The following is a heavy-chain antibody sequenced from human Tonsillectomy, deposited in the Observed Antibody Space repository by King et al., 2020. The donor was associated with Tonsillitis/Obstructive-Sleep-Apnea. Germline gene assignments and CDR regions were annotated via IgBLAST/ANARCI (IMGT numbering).Heavy chain of an antibody. CDR1: GYTFTSYA. CDR3: ARDAIPMTTVTIGGEGFDY. CDR2: INTNTGNP. V-gene: IGHV7-4-1*02. D-gene: IGHD4-17*01. J-gene: IGHJ4*02. Sequence: QLVQSGSELKKPGASVKVSCKASGYTFTSYAMNWVRQAPGQGLEWMGWINTNTGNPTYAQGFTGRFVFSLDTSVSTAYLQISSLKAEDTAVYYCARDAIPMTTVTIGGEGFDYWGQGTLVTVSS.